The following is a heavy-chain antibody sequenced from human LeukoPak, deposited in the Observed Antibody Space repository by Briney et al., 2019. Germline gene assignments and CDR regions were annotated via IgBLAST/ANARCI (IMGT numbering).Heavy chain of an antibody. CDR3: ARGKGGSYYYYYGMDV. V-gene: IGHV1-46*01. J-gene: IGHJ6*02. Sequence: ASVKVSCKASGYTFTSYYMHWVRQAPGQGLEWMGLINPSGGSTSYAQKFQGRVTMTRDTSTSTVYMELSSLRSEDTAVYYCARGKGGSYYYYYGMDVWGQGTTVTVSS. D-gene: IGHD1-26*01. CDR1: GYTFTSYY. CDR2: INPSGGST.